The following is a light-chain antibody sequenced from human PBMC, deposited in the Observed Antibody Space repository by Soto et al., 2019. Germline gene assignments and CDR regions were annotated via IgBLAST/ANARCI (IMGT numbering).Light chain of an antibody. CDR3: KSYAGSNTYV. Sequence: QSALTQPASVSGSPGQSITISCSATSSDVGGYKYVSWYQQHPGKAPKLINFEVTDRPSGVSNRFSGSKSGNTASLTVSGLQAADEADYFCKSYAGSNTYVFGSGTKLTVL. V-gene: IGLV2-14*01. CDR1: SSDVGGYKY. J-gene: IGLJ1*01. CDR2: EVT.